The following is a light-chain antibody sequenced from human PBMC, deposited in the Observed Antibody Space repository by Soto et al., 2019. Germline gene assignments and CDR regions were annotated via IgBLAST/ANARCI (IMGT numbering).Light chain of an antibody. CDR3: SSYTSSSTLVV. CDR1: SSDVGGYNY. V-gene: IGLV2-14*01. J-gene: IGLJ2*01. Sequence: QSALTQPASVSGSPGQWFTISCTGPSSDVGGYNYVSWYHQHPGKAPKLMIYVVSNRPSGVSNRFSGSKSGNTASLTISGLQAEDEADYYCSSYTSSSTLVVFGGGTKLTVL. CDR2: VVS.